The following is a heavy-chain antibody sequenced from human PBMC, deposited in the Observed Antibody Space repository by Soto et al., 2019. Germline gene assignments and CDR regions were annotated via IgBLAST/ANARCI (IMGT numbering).Heavy chain of an antibody. CDR2: IKSKTDGGTT. D-gene: IGHD4-17*01. V-gene: IGHV3-15*01. J-gene: IGHJ4*02. Sequence: EVQLVESGGGLVKPGGSLRLSCAASGFTFSNAWMSWVRQAPGKGLEWVGRIKSKTDGGTTDYAAPVKGRFTISRDDSKNTLYLQMNSLKTEDTAVYYCTTGIYGDYGKDYWGQGTLVTVSS. CDR1: GFTFSNAW. CDR3: TTGIYGDYGKDY.